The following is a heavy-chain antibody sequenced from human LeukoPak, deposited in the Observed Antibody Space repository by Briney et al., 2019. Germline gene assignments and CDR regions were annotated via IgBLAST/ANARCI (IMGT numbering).Heavy chain of an antibody. V-gene: IGHV3-23*01. CDR1: GFTVSNTY. Sequence: GGSLRLSCAASGFTVSNTYMNWVRQAPGKGLEWVSAISGSGGSTYYADSVKGRFTISRDNSKNTLYLQMNSLRAEDTAVYYCAKAGTSYSSSWYGMRPFDYWGQGTLVTVSS. CDR3: AKAGTSYSSSWYGMRPFDY. D-gene: IGHD6-13*01. CDR2: ISGSGGST. J-gene: IGHJ4*02.